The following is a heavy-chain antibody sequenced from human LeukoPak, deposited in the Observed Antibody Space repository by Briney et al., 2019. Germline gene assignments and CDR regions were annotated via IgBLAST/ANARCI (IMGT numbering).Heavy chain of an antibody. CDR3: ARAGGSTVSHSDY. D-gene: IGHD4-17*01. CDR1: GFTFSSYS. CDR2: ISSSTGYI. J-gene: IGHJ4*02. V-gene: IGHV3-21*01. Sequence: GSLRLSCAASGFTFSSYSMNWIRQAPGKGLEWVSSISSSTGYIYYADSVKGRSTISKDNAKNSLYLQMNSLRAEDTAVYYCARAGGSTVSHSDYWGQGTLVTVSS.